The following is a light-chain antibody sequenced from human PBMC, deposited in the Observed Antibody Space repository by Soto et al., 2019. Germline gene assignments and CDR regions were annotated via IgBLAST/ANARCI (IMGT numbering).Light chain of an antibody. V-gene: IGKV3D-7*01. CDR2: GAS. CDR3: QQDYIL. CDR1: QSVSSSY. Sequence: PGERVTLSCRASQSVSSSYLTWYQQKPGQAPRLLIYGASTRATGIPARFSGSGSGTDFTLTISSLQPEDFAVYYCQQDYILFGGGTKVEIK. J-gene: IGKJ4*01.